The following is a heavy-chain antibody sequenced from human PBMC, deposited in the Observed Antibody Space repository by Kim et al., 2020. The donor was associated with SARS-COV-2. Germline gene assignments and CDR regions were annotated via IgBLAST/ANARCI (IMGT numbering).Heavy chain of an antibody. CDR3: ARSPGSGTYFFDL. J-gene: IGHJ4*02. CDR1: GFIVSTNY. CDR2: IYSGGST. D-gene: IGHD1-26*01. V-gene: IGHV3-66*01. Sequence: GGSLRLSCAASGFIVSTNYMNWVRQAPGKGLEWVSVIYSGGSTHYADSVKGRFSISRDTSKNILFPQMNGLRAADTAVYYCARSPGSGTYFFDLWGQGTLVTVSS.